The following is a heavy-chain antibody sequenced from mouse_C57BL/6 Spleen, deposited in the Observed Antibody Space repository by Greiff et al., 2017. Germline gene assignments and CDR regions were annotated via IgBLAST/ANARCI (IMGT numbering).Heavy chain of an antibody. Sequence: QVQLQQSGAELARPGASVKLSCKASGYTFTSYGISWVKQRTGQGLEWIGEIYPRSGNTYYNEKFKGKATLTADKSSSTAYMELRSLTSEDSAVYFCATLYYYGSRGDYFDYWGQGTTLTVSS. V-gene: IGHV1-81*01. CDR3: ATLYYYGSRGDYFDY. D-gene: IGHD1-1*01. J-gene: IGHJ2*01. CDR1: GYTFTSYG. CDR2: IYPRSGNT.